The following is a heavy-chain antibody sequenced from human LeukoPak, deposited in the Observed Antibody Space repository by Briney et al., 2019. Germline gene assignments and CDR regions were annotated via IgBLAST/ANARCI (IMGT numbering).Heavy chain of an antibody. D-gene: IGHD4-17*01. CDR1: GGSISSSSYY. V-gene: IGHV4-61*02. Sequence: PSETLSLTCTVSGGSISSSSYYWSWIRQPAGKGLEWIGRIYTSGSTNYNPSLKSRVTISVDTSKNQFSLKLSSVTAADTAVYYCARGPDYGDYYYYYYMDVWGKGTTVTISS. CDR2: IYTSGST. J-gene: IGHJ6*03. CDR3: ARGPDYGDYYYYYYMDV.